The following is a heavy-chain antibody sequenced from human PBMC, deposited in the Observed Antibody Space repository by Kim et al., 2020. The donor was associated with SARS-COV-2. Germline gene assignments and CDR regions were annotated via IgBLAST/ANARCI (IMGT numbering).Heavy chain of an antibody. J-gene: IGHJ6*02. CDR1: GYTFTSYY. CDR3: ARDQTGNYYEKYGMDV. D-gene: IGHD3-22*01. Sequence: ASVKVSCKASGYTFTSYYMHWVRQAPGQGLEWMGIINPSGGSTSYAQKFQGRVTMTRDTSTSTVYMELSSLRSEDTAVYYCARDQTGNYYEKYGMDVWGQGTTVTVSS. CDR2: INPSGGST. V-gene: IGHV1-46*01.